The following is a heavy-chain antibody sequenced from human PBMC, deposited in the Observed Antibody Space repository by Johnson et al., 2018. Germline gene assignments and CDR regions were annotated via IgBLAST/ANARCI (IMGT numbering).Heavy chain of an antibody. D-gene: IGHD3-3*01. Sequence: VQLVESGGGLVQPGGSLGLSCAASGFTFSSYAMSWVRQAPGKGLEWVSAISGSGGSTYYADSVKGRFTISRDNSKNTLYLQMNSLRAEDTVVYFCARAYDFWGGYSFYGMDVWGQGTTVTVSS. CDR1: GFTFSSYA. J-gene: IGHJ6*02. V-gene: IGHV3-23*04. CDR2: ISGSGGST. CDR3: ARAYDFWGGYSFYGMDV.